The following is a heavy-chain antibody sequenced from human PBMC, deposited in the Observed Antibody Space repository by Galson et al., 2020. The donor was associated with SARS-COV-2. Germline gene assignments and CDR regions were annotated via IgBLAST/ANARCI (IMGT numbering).Heavy chain of an antibody. CDR3: ARDIVAWGSWNDGIDY. CDR1: GFTFRSYG. V-gene: IGHV3-30*03. Sequence: GESLKISCAASGFTFRSYGIHWVRQAPGKGLEWVAVISYDGTNKYYADSVRGRFTISRDNSKNTMYLQINSLRSEDTAVYYCARDIVAWGSWNDGIDYWGQGTLVTVSS. D-gene: IGHD1-1*01. J-gene: IGHJ4*02. CDR2: ISYDGTNK.